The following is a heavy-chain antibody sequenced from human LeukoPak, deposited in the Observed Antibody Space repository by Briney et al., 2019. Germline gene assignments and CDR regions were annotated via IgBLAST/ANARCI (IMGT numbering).Heavy chain of an antibody. V-gene: IGHV3-48*01. CDR1: GFTFSSYS. J-gene: IGHJ5*02. CDR3: ARFGYCTNGVCFGDWFDP. CDR2: ISSSSSTI. Sequence: GGSLRLSCAASGFTFSSYSMNWVRQAPGKGLEWVSYISSSSSTIYYADSVKGRFTISRDNAKNSLYLQMNSLRAEDTAVYYCARFGYCTNGVCFGDWFDPWGQGTLVTVSS. D-gene: IGHD2-8*01.